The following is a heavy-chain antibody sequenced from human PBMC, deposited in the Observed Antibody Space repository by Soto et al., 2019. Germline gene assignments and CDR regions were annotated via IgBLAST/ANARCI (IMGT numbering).Heavy chain of an antibody. J-gene: IGHJ6*02. CDR2: LNGAGGST. D-gene: IGHD3-10*01. CDR3: AAPRDEYGSGLSWFTYGMDV. Sequence: SLRLACLASXFTFSHYALPRVCYVPGRALAWVSSLNGAGGSTYYANSVRGLFTISRDNTQNTLFLQMNRLTVADTAIYFCAAPRDEYGSGLSWFTYGMDVWGQGTTVTVSS. V-gene: IGHV3-23*01. CDR1: XFTFSHYA.